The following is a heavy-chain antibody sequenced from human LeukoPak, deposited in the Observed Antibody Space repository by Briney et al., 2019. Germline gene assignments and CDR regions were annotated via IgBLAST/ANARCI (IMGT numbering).Heavy chain of an antibody. J-gene: IGHJ4*02. Sequence: ASVKVSCKASGFTFTSSAVQWVRQARGQRLEWIGWIVVGSGNTNYAQKFQERVTITRDMSTSTAYMELSSLRSEDTAVYYCAREGWLQSSPFDYWGQGTLVTVSS. CDR3: AREGWLQSSPFDY. D-gene: IGHD5-24*01. V-gene: IGHV1-58*01. CDR2: IVVGSGNT. CDR1: GFTFTSSA.